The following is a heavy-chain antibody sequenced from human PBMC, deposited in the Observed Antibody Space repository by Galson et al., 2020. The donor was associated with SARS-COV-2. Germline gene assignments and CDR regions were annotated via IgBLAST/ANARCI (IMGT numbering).Heavy chain of an antibody. J-gene: IGHJ4*02. V-gene: IGHV3-30-3*01. CDR1: GFTFSSYA. Sequence: TGGSLRLSCAASGFTFSSYAMHWVRQAPGKGLEWVAVISHDGSNKYYADSVKGRFTISRDNSKNTLYLQMNSLRAEDTAVYYCARAFSGGYFSAFGYWGQGTLVTVSS. CDR2: ISHDGSNK. D-gene: IGHD1-26*01. CDR3: ARAFSGGYFSAFGY.